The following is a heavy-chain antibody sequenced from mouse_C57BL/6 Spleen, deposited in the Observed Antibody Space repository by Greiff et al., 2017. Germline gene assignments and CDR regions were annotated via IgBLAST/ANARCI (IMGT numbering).Heavy chain of an antibody. D-gene: IGHD3-2*02. CDR3: SRIDSSGYWFAY. CDR1: GFSLTSYA. J-gene: IGHJ3*01. V-gene: IGHV2-9-1*01. Sequence: VQRVESGPGLVAPSQSLSITCTVSGFSLTSYAISWVRQPPGKGLEWLGVIWNGGGTNYNSAIKSRLSISKDNSKSQVFLKMTSQQTDDKARSYCSRIDSSGYWFAYWGQGTLVTVSA. CDR2: IWNGGGT.